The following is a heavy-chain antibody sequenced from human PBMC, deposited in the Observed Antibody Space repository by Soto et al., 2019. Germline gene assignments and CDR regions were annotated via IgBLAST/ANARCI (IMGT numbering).Heavy chain of an antibody. V-gene: IGHV3-30-3*01. Sequence: QVHLVESGGGVVQPGRSLRLSCAASGFTFNSYTIHWVRQAPGKGLEWVAVTSYDGSNKYYADSVKGRFTISRDNSKNTLYLQMTSLRAEDTAVYYCARDLRGPPYSGYDFIYWGQGTLVTVSS. D-gene: IGHD5-12*01. CDR2: TSYDGSNK. J-gene: IGHJ4*02. CDR3: ARDLRGPPYSGYDFIY. CDR1: GFTFNSYT.